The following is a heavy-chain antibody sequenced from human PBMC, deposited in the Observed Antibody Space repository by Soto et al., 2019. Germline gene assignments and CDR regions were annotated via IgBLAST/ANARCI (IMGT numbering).Heavy chain of an antibody. CDR2: ISWNSGSI. J-gene: IGHJ4*02. CDR3: VGVHSGSDYFDY. D-gene: IGHD5-12*01. Sequence: SLKISCAASGFTFDDYAMHWVRQAPGKGLEWVSGISWNSGSIGYADSVKGRFTISRDNAKNSLYLQMNSLRAEDTALYYCVGVHSGSDYFDYWGQGTLVTVSS. V-gene: IGHV3-9*01. CDR1: GFTFDDYA.